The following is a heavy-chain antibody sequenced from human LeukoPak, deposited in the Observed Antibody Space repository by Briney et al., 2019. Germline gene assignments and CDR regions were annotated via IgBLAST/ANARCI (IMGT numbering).Heavy chain of an antibody. J-gene: IGHJ4*02. Sequence: GGCLRLFCTASGFTVSRYAVGWARLAPGRGREWVVVIGGSGGSTYYADSVKGRFTISRDNSKNTLYLQINSLRAEDTAVYCCAKEEHSSSLRIDYWGQGTLVTVSS. CDR3: AKEEHSSSLRIDY. CDR2: IGGSGGST. V-gene: IGHV3-23*01. D-gene: IGHD6-6*01. CDR1: GFTVSRYA.